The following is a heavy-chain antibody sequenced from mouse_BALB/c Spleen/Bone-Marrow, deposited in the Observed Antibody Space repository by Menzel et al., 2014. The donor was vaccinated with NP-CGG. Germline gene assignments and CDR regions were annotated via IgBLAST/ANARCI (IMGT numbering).Heavy chain of an antibody. CDR2: FLPGSGGT. CDR3: ARFRSYTMDF. CDR1: GYTFSSYW. Sequence: QVQLQQSGAELMKPGASVKISCKATGYTFSSYWIEWVKQRPGHGLEWIGEFLPGSGGTNYNEKFKGKATFTADTSSNTTYMQLSSLTSEDSAVYYCARFRSYTMDFWGQGTSVTVSS. J-gene: IGHJ4*01. V-gene: IGHV1-9*01.